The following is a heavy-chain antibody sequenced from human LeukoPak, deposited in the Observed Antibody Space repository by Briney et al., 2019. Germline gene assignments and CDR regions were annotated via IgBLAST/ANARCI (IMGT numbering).Heavy chain of an antibody. Sequence: GGSLRLSCAASGFTFSSYEMNWVRQAPGKGLEWVSYISSSGSTIYYADSVKGRFTISRDNAKNSLYLQMNSLRAEDTAVYYCARDPWTNSDYDGFDYWGQGTLVTVSS. V-gene: IGHV3-48*03. D-gene: IGHD5-12*01. CDR3: ARDPWTNSDYDGFDY. J-gene: IGHJ4*02. CDR2: ISSSGSTI. CDR1: GFTFSSYE.